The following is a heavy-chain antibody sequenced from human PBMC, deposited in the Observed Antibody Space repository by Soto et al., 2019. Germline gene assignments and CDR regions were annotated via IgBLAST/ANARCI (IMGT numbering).Heavy chain of an antibody. V-gene: IGHV4-30-4*01. CDR2: IYYSGST. CDR1: GGSISSGDYY. D-gene: IGHD2-15*01. CDR3: ARDSFCSGGSCYGMDY. Sequence: SETLSLTCTVSGGSISSGDYYWSWIRQPPGKGLEWIGYIYYSGSTYYNPSLKSRVTISVDTSKNQFSLKLSSVTAADTAVYYCARDSFCSGGSCYGMDYWGQGTLVTVSS. J-gene: IGHJ4*02.